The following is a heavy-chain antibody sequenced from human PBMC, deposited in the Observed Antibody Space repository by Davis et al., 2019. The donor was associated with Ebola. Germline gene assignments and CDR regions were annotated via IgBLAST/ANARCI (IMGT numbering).Heavy chain of an antibody. Sequence: PSETLSLTCTVSGGSVSSGSHYWSWLRQPPGKGLEWIGYIYYTGSTNYNPSLKSRVTISVDTSKNQFSPKLSSVTAADTAVYYCARGRHLSVSPFAYWGQGILVTVSP. CDR1: GGSVSSGSHY. J-gene: IGHJ4*02. CDR2: IYYTGST. D-gene: IGHD5/OR15-5a*01. CDR3: ARGRHLSVSPFAY. V-gene: IGHV4-61*01.